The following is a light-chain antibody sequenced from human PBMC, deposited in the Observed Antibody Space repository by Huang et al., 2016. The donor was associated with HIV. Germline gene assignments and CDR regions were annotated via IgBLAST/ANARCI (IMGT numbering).Light chain of an antibody. Sequence: EIVMTQSPATLSMSPGERATLTCRASQSVSSNLAWYQQKPGQAPRLLIYGASTRATGIPARFSGSGSGTEFTLTISSLQYEDFAVYYCQQYNNWPPEYTFGQGTKLEIK. CDR3: QQYNNWPPEYT. J-gene: IGKJ2*01. CDR1: QSVSSN. V-gene: IGKV3-15*01. CDR2: GAS.